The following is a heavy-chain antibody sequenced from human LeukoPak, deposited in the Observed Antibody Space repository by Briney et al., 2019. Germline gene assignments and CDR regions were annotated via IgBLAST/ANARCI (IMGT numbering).Heavy chain of an antibody. V-gene: IGHV5-51*01. Sequence: GESLKISCKGSGYSFTSYWIGWVRQMPGKGLEWMGIIYPGDSDARYSPSFQGQVTISADRSISTAYLQWSSLKASDTAMYYCARSIREYCSSTSCYSSDFSFYYYYMDVWGKGTTVTVSS. CDR1: GYSFTSYW. J-gene: IGHJ6*03. CDR2: IYPGDSDA. CDR3: ARSIREYCSSTSCYSSDFSFYYYYMDV. D-gene: IGHD2-2*01.